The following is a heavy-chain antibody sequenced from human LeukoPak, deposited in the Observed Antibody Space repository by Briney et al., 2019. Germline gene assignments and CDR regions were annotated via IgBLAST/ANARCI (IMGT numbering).Heavy chain of an antibody. CDR2: IYHSGST. CDR3: ARGGGTVEKSNAFDI. CDR1: GGSISSSNW. Sequence: PSETLSLTCAVSGGSISSSNWWSWVRQPPGKGLEWIGEIYHSGSTNYNPSLKSRVTIPVDKSKNQFSLKLSSVTAADTAEYYCARGGGTVEKSNAFDIWGQGTMVIVSS. D-gene: IGHD4-23*01. V-gene: IGHV4-4*02. J-gene: IGHJ3*02.